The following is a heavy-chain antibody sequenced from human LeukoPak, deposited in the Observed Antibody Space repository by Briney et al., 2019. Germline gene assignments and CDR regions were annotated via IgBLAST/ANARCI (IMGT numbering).Heavy chain of an antibody. J-gene: IGHJ4*02. V-gene: IGHV3-23*01. D-gene: IGHD5-24*01. CDR2: ISGSGGST. CDR1: GFTFSTYA. CDR3: AKGGHGDY. Sequence: GGALRLSCVASGFTFSTYAMTWVRQAPGKGLEWVSEISGSGGSTHYADSVKGRFTISRDNSKNTLYLQMNSLRAEDTAVYYCAKGGHGDYWGQGTLVTVSS.